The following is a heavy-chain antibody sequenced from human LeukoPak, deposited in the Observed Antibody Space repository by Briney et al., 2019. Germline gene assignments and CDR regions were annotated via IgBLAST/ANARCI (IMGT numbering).Heavy chain of an antibody. CDR2: ISAYNGDT. D-gene: IGHD6-19*01. V-gene: IGHV1-18*01. Sequence: ASVKVSCKASGYTFNRYGISWVRQAPGQGLEWMGWISAYNGDTKYSQKVQGRVTMATDTSTSTAYMELRSLRSDDTAVYYCARGGLAVAVEYWGQGTLVTVSS. J-gene: IGHJ4*02. CDR1: GYTFNRYG. CDR3: ARGGLAVAVEY.